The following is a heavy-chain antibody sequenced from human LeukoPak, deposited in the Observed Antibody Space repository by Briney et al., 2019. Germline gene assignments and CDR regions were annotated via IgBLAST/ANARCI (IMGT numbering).Heavy chain of an antibody. CDR1: GGSISTYH. J-gene: IGHJ4*02. D-gene: IGHD5-18*01. Sequence: SETLSLTCTVSGGSISTYHWNWIRKTPGKVLEWIGFMQNSGNSNYNPSLKSRVSMFVDTSKNQFSLILSSVTTADTAVYYCARDREHSYGRYFAYWGQGILVTVSS. V-gene: IGHV4-59*01. CDR3: ARDREHSYGRYFAY. CDR2: MQNSGNS.